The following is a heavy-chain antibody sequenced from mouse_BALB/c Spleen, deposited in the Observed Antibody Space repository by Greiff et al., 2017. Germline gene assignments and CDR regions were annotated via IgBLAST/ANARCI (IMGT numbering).Heavy chain of an antibody. V-gene: IGHV1-87*01. Sequence: VHLVESGAELARPGASVKLSCKASGYTFTSYWMQWVKQRPGQGLEWIGAIYPGDGDTRYTQKFKGKATLTADKSSSTAYMQLSSLASEDSAVYYCARRGNYGFAYWGQGTLVTVSA. D-gene: IGHD1-1*02. CDR3: ARRGNYGFAY. CDR1: GYTFTSYW. CDR2: IYPGDGDT. J-gene: IGHJ3*01.